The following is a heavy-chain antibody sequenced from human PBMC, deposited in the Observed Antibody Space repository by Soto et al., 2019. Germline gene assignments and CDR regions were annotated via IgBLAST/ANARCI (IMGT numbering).Heavy chain of an antibody. D-gene: IGHD4-4*01. Sequence: KPSETLSLTVTVSGGSIYRGDCYWSWIRQPPGKGLEWIGYIYHSGSSYSNPSLKSRVAISVDTSKNQFSLKLSSVTAADTAVYYCATQPNYRLYFDSWGQGTPVTVSS. V-gene: IGHV4-30-4*01. CDR1: GGSIYRGDCY. CDR3: ATQPNYRLYFDS. J-gene: IGHJ4*02. CDR2: IYHSGSS.